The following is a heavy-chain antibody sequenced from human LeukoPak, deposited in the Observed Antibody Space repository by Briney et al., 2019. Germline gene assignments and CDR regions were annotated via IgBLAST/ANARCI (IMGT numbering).Heavy chain of an antibody. V-gene: IGHV4-59*01. Sequence: SETLSLTFTVSGGSISSYYWSWIRQPPGKGLEWIGYIYYSGSTNYNPSLKSRVTISVDTSKNQFSLKLSSVTAADTAVYYCARADIVVVPAAGPFDYWGQGTLVTVSS. J-gene: IGHJ4*02. CDR2: IYYSGST. D-gene: IGHD2-2*01. CDR1: GGSISSYY. CDR3: ARADIVVVPAAGPFDY.